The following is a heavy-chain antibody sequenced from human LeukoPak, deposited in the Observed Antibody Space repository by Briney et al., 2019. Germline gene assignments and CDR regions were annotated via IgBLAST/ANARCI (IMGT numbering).Heavy chain of an antibody. V-gene: IGHV4-61*05. CDR3: ASSSGWYKKFDY. CDR2: IYYSGST. J-gene: IGHJ4*02. D-gene: IGHD6-19*01. CDR1: GGSISSSSYY. Sequence: PSETLSLTCTVSGGSISSSSYYWGWIRQPPGKGLEWIGYIYYSGSTNYNPSLKSRVTISVDTSKNQFSLKLSSVTAADTAVYYCASSSGWYKKFDYWGQGTLVTVSS.